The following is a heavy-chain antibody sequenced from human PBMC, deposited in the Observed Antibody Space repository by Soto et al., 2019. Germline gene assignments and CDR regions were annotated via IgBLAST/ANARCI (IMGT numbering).Heavy chain of an antibody. CDR2: IKQDGSEK. V-gene: IGHV3-7*03. CDR1: GFTFSSYW. Sequence: LRLSCAASGFTFSSYWMSWVRQAPGKGLEWVANIKQDGSEKYYVDSVKGRFTISRDNAKNSLYLQMNSLRAEDTAVYYCARGPTMGQLVHDYYYGMDVWGQGTTVTVSS. D-gene: IGHD6-6*01. J-gene: IGHJ6*02. CDR3: ARGPTMGQLVHDYYYGMDV.